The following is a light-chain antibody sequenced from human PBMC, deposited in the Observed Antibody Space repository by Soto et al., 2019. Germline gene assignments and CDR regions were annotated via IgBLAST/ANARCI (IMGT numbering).Light chain of an antibody. CDR2: MAS. Sequence: EIVVTQSPLSLPVILGEPASISCRSSQSLLHSNGFNYLDWYLQRPGQSPQLLIYMASSRASGVPDRFSGRGSGTDFTLTITRXEAEDVGIYYCMQAVQTPWSFGQGTKVDIK. CDR1: QSLLHSNGFNY. J-gene: IGKJ1*01. CDR3: MQAVQTPWS. V-gene: IGKV2-28*01.